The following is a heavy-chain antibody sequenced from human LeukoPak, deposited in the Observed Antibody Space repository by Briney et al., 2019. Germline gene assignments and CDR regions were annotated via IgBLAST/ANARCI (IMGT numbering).Heavy chain of an antibody. J-gene: IGHJ4*02. CDR2: IYPGDSDT. D-gene: IGHD3-10*01. CDR3: ARALYGSGSYFDY. Sequence: GESLKIPCKGSGYSFTSYWIGCVRQMPGKGLEWMGIIYPGDSDTRYSPSFQGQVTISADKSISTAYLQWSSLKASDTAMYYCARALYGSGSYFDYWGQGTLVTVSS. V-gene: IGHV5-51*01. CDR1: GYSFTSYW.